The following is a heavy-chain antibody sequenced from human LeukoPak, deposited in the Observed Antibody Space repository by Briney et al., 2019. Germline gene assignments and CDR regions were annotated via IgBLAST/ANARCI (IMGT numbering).Heavy chain of an antibody. D-gene: IGHD5-12*01. CDR2: IIPIFGTA. CDR3: ARDKYSGYDSPFDY. CDR1: GGTFSSYA. Sequence: ASVKVSCKASGGTFSSYAISWVRQAPGQGLEWMGGIIPIFGTANYAQKFQGRVTITADKSTSTAYMELSSLRSEDTAVYYCARDKYSGYDSPFDYWGQGTLVTVSS. V-gene: IGHV1-69*06. J-gene: IGHJ4*02.